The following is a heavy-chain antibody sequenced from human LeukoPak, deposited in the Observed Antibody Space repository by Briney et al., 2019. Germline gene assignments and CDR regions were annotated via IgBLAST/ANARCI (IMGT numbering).Heavy chain of an antibody. Sequence: PGRSPRLSCSASGFTFSDHAMSWVRQAPGKGLEWVGFIRSKAYGGTTEYAASVKGRFTITRDDLTSIAYLQMRSLKTEDTAMYFCTGGPIQLGLYYGMDVWGQGTTVIVSS. CDR3: TGGPIQLGLYYGMDV. J-gene: IGHJ6*02. CDR2: IRSKAYGGTT. V-gene: IGHV3-49*04. D-gene: IGHD5-18*01. CDR1: GFTFSDHA.